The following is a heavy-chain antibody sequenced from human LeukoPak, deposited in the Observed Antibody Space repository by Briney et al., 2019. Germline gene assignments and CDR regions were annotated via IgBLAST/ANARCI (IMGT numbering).Heavy chain of an antibody. CDR2: MSGSGGST. CDR1: GFTFRSYA. J-gene: IGHJ1*01. D-gene: IGHD6-13*01. Sequence: GSLRLSCAASGFTFRSYAMSWVRQAPGKGLEWVSVMSGSGGSTYYADSVKGRFTISRDNSKNTLYQQMNSLRAQDPAVYYCAKERLEAARTMGSAAFQHWGQGTLVTVSS. CDR3: AKERLEAARTMGSAAFQH. V-gene: IGHV3-23*01.